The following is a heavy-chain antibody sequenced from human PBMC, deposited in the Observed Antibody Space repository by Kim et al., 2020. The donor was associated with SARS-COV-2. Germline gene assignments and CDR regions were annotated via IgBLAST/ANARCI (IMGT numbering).Heavy chain of an antibody. Sequence: SETLSLTCTVSRGSIDNYYWSWIRHSAGKGLEWLGYVYYSGSTNYNPSVKTRVTISLDTSKNQFSLDLRSVTAADTAVYYCARGGGNAFFDVWGRGTLVTVSS. CDR3: ARGGGNAFFDV. CDR1: RGSIDNYY. V-gene: IGHV4-59*13. D-gene: IGHD2-15*01. J-gene: IGHJ2*01. CDR2: VYYSGST.